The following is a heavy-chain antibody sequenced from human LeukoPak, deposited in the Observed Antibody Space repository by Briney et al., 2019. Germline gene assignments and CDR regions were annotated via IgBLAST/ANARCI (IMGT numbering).Heavy chain of an antibody. CDR2: ISGSGGST. CDR3: AKYNSDWYDDY. V-gene: IGHV3-23*01. Sequence: GGSLRLSCAASGFTFHTYALTWVRQAPGKGLEWVSAISGSGGSTYYADSVKGRFAISRDNSKNTLYLQMSSLRAEDTALYYCAKYNSDWYDDYWGQGTLVTVSS. CDR1: GFTFHTYA. J-gene: IGHJ4*02. D-gene: IGHD6-19*01.